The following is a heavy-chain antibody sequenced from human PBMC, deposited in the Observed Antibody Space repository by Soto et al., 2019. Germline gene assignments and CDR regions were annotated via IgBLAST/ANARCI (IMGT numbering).Heavy chain of an antibody. CDR2: IRSKAYGGTT. D-gene: IGHD3-3*01. Sequence: PGGSLRLSCTASGFTFGDYAMSWVRQAPGKGLKWVGFIRSKAYGGTTEYAASVKGRFTISRDDSKSIAYLQMNSLKTEDTAVYYCTRGGDFWSGYWYYYYYGMDVWGQGTTVTVSS. V-gene: IGHV3-49*04. CDR1: GFTFGDYA. CDR3: TRGGDFWSGYWYYYYYGMDV. J-gene: IGHJ6*02.